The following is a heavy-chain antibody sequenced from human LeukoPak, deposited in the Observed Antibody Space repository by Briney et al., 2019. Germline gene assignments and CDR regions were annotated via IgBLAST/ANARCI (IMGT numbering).Heavy chain of an antibody. Sequence: GGSLRLSCAASGFSFSTYGMHWARQAPGKGLEWMAVIWFDGSIRYYADSVKGRFIISRDNSKDTLYLQMDSLRAEDAALYHCARASGSYDYWGQGTLVTVSS. CDR1: GFSFSTYG. D-gene: IGHD3-10*01. V-gene: IGHV3-33*01. CDR2: IWFDGSIR. J-gene: IGHJ4*02. CDR3: ARASGSYDY.